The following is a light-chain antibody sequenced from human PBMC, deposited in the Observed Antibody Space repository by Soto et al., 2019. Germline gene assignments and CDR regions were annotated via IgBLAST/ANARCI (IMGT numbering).Light chain of an antibody. Sequence: DIQMTQSPSSLSASIGDRVTITCRASQNIRSYLSWYQQKPGKAPKLLIYAASILQSGVPSRFSGSGSGTDFSPTINSLQPEDFATYCCQESHSSPYTFGQGTKLEI. CDR3: QESHSSPYT. CDR1: QNIRSY. J-gene: IGKJ2*01. CDR2: AAS. V-gene: IGKV1-39*01.